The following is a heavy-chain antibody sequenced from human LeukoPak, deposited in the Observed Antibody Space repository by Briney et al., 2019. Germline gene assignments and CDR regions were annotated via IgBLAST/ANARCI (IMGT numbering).Heavy chain of an antibody. CDR1: GGSISSYY. CDR2: IYYSGST. CDR3: ARDPGYYDFWSGYSGFDP. Sequence: SETLSLTCTVSGGSISSYYWGWIRQPPGKGLEWIGYIYYSGSTNYNPSLRSRVTISVDTSKDQFSLKLSSVTAADTAVYYCARDPGYYDFWSGYSGFDPWGQGTLVTVSS. V-gene: IGHV4-59*01. D-gene: IGHD3-3*01. J-gene: IGHJ5*02.